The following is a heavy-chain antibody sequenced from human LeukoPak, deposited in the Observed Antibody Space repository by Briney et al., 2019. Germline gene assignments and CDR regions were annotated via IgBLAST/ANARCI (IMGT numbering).Heavy chain of an antibody. J-gene: IGHJ2*01. D-gene: IGHD1/OR15-1a*01. V-gene: IGHV4-61*02. Sequence: SETLSLTCTVSGGSISSGSYYWRWIRQPAGKGLEWIGRIYTSGSTNYNPSLKSRVTISVDTSKNHFSLKLSSVTAADTAVYYSARVGTATRYWYFDLWGRGTLVTVSS. CDR3: ARVGTATRYWYFDL. CDR1: GGSISSGSYY. CDR2: IYTSGST.